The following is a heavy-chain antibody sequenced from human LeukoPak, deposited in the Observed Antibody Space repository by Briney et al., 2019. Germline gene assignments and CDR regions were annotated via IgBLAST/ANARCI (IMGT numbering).Heavy chain of an antibody. CDR1: GFNVSSSS. CDR3: VGGTIATRPEH. V-gene: IGHV3-53*01. D-gene: IGHD6-6*01. Sequence: GGSLRLSCAASGFNVSSSSMNWVRQAPGKGLEWVSVIYSGGSTDYADSVKGRFTISRDNSKNTLYLQMNSLRAEDTAVYYCVGGTIATRPEHWGQGTLVAVSS. CDR2: IYSGGST. J-gene: IGHJ4*02.